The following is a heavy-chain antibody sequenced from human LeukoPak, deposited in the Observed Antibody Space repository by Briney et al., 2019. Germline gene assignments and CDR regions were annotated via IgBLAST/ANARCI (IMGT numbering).Heavy chain of an antibody. CDR1: GGSLSSYY. D-gene: IGHD6-19*01. CDR3: ARTGYSSGCLPI. V-gene: IGHV4-59*01. CDR2: IYCSGST. J-gene: IGHJ3*02. Sequence: SETLSLTCTDPGGSLSSYYWSWIRPPPGKGLEWIGYIYCSGSTNYNLTLKSRVTIAVDTSKNQFSLKLSSVTAADTAVYYCARTGYSSGCLPIWGQVTMVTVSS.